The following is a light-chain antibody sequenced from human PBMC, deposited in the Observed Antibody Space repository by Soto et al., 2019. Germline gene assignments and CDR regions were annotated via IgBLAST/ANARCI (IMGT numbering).Light chain of an antibody. CDR1: QSSSSW. Sequence: DIRMPQFATTLSAFVGDRATITRRASQSSSSWLAWYQQKPGKAPKLLIYKASRLQSGVPSRFSGSGSGTEFTLTISSLQPDDFGTYYCQQYNNWNTFGQGTRLEIK. V-gene: IGKV1-5*03. J-gene: IGKJ5*01. CDR2: KAS. CDR3: QQYNNWNT.